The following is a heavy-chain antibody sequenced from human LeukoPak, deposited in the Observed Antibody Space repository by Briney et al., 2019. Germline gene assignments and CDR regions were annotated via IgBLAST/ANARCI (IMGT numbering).Heavy chain of an antibody. J-gene: IGHJ4*02. Sequence: GGSLRLSCAASGFTFSGSAIHWVRQASGKGLEWVGRIRSKANSYATAYAASVKGRFTISRDDSKNTAYLQMNSLKTEDTAVYYCTKLEMASRLGYWGQGTLVTVSS. D-gene: IGHD5-24*01. CDR2: IRSKANSYAT. CDR3: TKLEMASRLGY. CDR1: GFTFSGSA. V-gene: IGHV3-73*01.